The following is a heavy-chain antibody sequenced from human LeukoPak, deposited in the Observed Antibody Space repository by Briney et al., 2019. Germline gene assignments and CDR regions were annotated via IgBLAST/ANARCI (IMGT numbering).Heavy chain of an antibody. CDR3: ARQIAVAGKAGLDY. Sequence: PSETLSLTCTVSGVSISSYYWSWIRQPAGKGLEWIGRIYSSGSTNYNHSLKSRITTSADTSKNNYFLRLSSVTSADTTLYYCARQIAVAGKAGLDYWGQGTPVTVSS. D-gene: IGHD6-19*01. V-gene: IGHV4-4*07. CDR1: GVSISSYY. J-gene: IGHJ4*02. CDR2: IYSSGST.